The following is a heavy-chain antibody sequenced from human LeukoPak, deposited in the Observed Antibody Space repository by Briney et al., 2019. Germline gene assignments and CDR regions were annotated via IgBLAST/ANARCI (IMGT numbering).Heavy chain of an antibody. CDR3: ARLFRYSSSPFVY. V-gene: IGHV4-39*01. CDR2: IYYSGST. D-gene: IGHD6-6*01. CDR1: GGSISSSSYY. J-gene: IGHJ4*02. Sequence: PSETLSLTCTVSGGSISSSSYYWGWIRQPPGKGLEWIGSIYYSGSTYYNPSLESRVTISVDTSKNQFSLKLSSVTAADTAVYYCARLFRYSSSPFVYWGQGTLVTVSS.